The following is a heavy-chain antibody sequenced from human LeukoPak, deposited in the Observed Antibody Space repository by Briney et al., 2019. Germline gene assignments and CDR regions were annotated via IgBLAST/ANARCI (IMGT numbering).Heavy chain of an antibody. V-gene: IGHV3-53*01. Sequence: GGSLRLSCAASGFTVSSNYMSWVRQAPGKGLEWVSVIYSGGSTYYADSVKGRFTISRDNSKNTLYLQMNSLRAEDTAVYYCARDLYCSGGSCYSTVDGDYWGQGTLVTVSS. D-gene: IGHD2-15*01. J-gene: IGHJ4*02. CDR2: IYSGGST. CDR1: GFTVSSNY. CDR3: ARDLYCSGGSCYSTVDGDY.